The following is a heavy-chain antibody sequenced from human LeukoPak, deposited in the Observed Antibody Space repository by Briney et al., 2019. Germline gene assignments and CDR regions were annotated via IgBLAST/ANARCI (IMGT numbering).Heavy chain of an antibody. CDR1: GYTFTSHH. CDR3: ARMAWEYYYDSSGYRGAFDI. Sequence: ASVKVSCKASGYTFTSHHMHWVRQAPGQGLEWMGIINPSGGSTSYAQKFQGRVTMTRDMSTSTVYMELSSLRSEDTAVYYCARMAWEYYYDSSGYRGAFDIWGQGTMVTVSS. V-gene: IGHV1-46*01. J-gene: IGHJ3*02. D-gene: IGHD3-22*01. CDR2: INPSGGST.